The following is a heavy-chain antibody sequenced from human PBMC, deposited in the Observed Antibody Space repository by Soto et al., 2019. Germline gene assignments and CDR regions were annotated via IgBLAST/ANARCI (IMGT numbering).Heavy chain of an antibody. CDR2: IYYSGST. J-gene: IGHJ5*02. V-gene: IGHV4-39*01. D-gene: IGHD2-2*01. CDR3: ASIEDIVLVPAPGRP. Sequence: PSETLSITCTASGGSISSSSYYWGWIRQPPGKGLEWIGSIYYSGSTYYNPSLKSRVTISVDTSKNQFSLKLSSVTAADTAVYYCASIEDIVLVPAPGRPWGQGTLVTVSS. CDR1: GGSISSSSYY.